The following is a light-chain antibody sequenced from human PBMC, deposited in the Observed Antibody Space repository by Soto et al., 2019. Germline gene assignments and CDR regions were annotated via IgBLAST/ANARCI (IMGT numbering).Light chain of an antibody. V-gene: IGKV1-39*01. CDR3: QQSYGTPLT. CDR1: QSISSY. CDR2: AAS. Sequence: DIQMTQSPSSLSASVGDRVTITCRASQSISSYLNWYQQKQGKAPKLLIYAASSLESGVPSRFSGSESGTDFTLTINSLQPEDFAIYYCQQSYGTPLTFGQGTKVEIK. J-gene: IGKJ1*01.